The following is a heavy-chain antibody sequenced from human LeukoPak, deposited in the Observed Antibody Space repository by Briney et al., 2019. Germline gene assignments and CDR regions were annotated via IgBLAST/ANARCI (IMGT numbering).Heavy chain of an antibody. CDR3: ARGYSSGWPYNWFDP. CDR1: GFTFSSYS. CDR2: ISSSSSTI. V-gene: IGHV3-48*04. D-gene: IGHD6-19*01. J-gene: IGHJ5*02. Sequence: GGSLRLSCAASGFTFSSYSMNWVRQAPGKGLEWVSYISSSSSTIYYADSVKGRFTISRDNAKNSLYLQMNSLRAEDTAVYYCARGYSSGWPYNWFDPWGQGTLVTVSS.